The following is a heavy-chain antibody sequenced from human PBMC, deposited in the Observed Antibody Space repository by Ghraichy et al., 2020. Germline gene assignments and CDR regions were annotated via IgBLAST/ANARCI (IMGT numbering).Heavy chain of an antibody. J-gene: IGHJ4*02. D-gene: IGHD2-15*01. CDR2: ITPSNGAT. CDR3: AREWHATRYFDY. V-gene: IGHV1-46*01. Sequence: ASVKVSCKASGYTFTTYHMHWVRQAPGQGLEWVGIITPSNGATNYAQKFRGRVTMTRDTSTSTVYMELSGLRSEDTAVYFCAREWHATRYFDYWGQGTLVTVSS. CDR1: GYTFTTYH.